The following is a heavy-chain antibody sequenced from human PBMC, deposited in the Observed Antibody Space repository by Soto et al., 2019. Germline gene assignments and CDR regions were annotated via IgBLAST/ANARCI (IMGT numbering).Heavy chain of an antibody. V-gene: IGHV1-69*01. D-gene: IGHD2-2*01. CDR2: IIPLFGTP. CDR1: GGTFSSYA. CDR3: ARDLEHASIFGLDL. J-gene: IGHJ6*02. Sequence: QVQLVQSGSDVRQPGSSVKVSCKASGGTFSSYAISWVRQAPGQGLEWMGGIIPLFGTPTYAQRFQGRVTITADESTSTAYMELSSLGSEDTAVYFCARDLEHASIFGLDLWGQGTTVTVSS.